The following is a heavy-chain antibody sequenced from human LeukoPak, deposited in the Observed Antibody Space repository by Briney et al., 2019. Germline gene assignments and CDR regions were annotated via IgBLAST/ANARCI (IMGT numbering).Heavy chain of an antibody. D-gene: IGHD7-27*01. J-gene: IGHJ4*02. CDR2: IYTSGST. V-gene: IGHV4-4*09. CDR3: ARAALGMPFDS. CDR1: GGSISSYY. Sequence: SETLSLTCTVSGGSISSYYWSWIRQPPGKGLEWIGYIYTSGSTNYNPSLKSRVTISVDTSKNQFSLKLSSVTAADTAVYYCARAALGMPFDSWGQGTLVTVSS.